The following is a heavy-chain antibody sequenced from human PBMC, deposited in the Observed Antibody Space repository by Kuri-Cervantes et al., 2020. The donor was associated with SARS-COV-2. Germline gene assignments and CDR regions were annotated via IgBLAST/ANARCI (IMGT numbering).Heavy chain of an antibody. CDR3: ARGKIGGTICLDV. D-gene: IGHD3-3*01. CDR1: GFTFGDYA. V-gene: IGHV3-49*04. Sequence: GGSLRLSCTASGFTFGDYAMSWVRQAPGKGLEWVGFIRSKAYGGTTEYAASVKGRFTISRDNSKNTLYLQMGSLGAEDMAVYYCARGKIGGTICLDVWGKGTTVTVSS. CDR2: IRSKAYGGTT. J-gene: IGHJ6*04.